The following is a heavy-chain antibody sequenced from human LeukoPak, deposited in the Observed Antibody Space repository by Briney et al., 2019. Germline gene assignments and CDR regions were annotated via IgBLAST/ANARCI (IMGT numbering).Heavy chain of an antibody. Sequence: PGGSLRLSCAASGFTFSDYYMSWIRQAPGKGLEWVSYISSSGNTKYYADSVKGRFTISRDNAKNSLYLQMNSLRAEDTAVYYCAKGGYQLLFRVPFDYWGQGTLVTVSS. CDR1: GFTFSDYY. CDR2: ISSSGNTK. V-gene: IGHV3-11*04. D-gene: IGHD2-2*01. CDR3: AKGGYQLLFRVPFDY. J-gene: IGHJ4*02.